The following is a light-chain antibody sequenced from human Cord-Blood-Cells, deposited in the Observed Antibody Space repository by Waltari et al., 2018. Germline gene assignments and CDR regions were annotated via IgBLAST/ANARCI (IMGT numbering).Light chain of an antibody. CDR1: QSISSW. J-gene: IGKJ2*01. V-gene: IGKV1-5*03. Sequence: DIQLTQSPSTLSASVGHRVPITCRASQSISSWLAWYQQKPGKAPKLLFYKASSLESGVPSRFSGVGSVTEFTHSNSSLQPDDFATYYCQQYKSYSYTFGQGTKLEIK. CDR2: KAS. CDR3: QQYKSYSYT.